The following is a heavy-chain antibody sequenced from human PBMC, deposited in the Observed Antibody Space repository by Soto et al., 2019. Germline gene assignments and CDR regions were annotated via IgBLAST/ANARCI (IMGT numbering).Heavy chain of an antibody. V-gene: IGHV3-7*01. J-gene: IGHJ6*02. CDR3: ASKRLYFYGLDV. CDR1: GFSLSTSW. CDR2: IMQDGSDK. Sequence: GGSLRLSCTASGFSLSTSWMTWVRQAPGKGLEWVANIMQDGSDKYYVDSVKGRFTISRDNAKNSLYLQMTSLRAGDTAVYYCASKRLYFYGLDVWGQGTTVTVSS.